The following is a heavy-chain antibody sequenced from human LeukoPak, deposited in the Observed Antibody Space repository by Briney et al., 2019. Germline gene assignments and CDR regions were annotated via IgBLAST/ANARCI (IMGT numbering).Heavy chain of an antibody. V-gene: IGHV4-59*12. CDR2: IHYSGST. J-gene: IGHJ4*02. CDR3: VRARGSGSSPFGY. D-gene: IGHD3-10*01. CDR1: GGSISSYY. Sequence: SETLSLTCTVSGGSISSYYWSWIRQPPGKGLEWIGYIHYSGSTNYNPSLKSRVTISVDTSKNQFSLKLSSVTAADTAVYYCVRARGSGSSPFGYWGQGTLVTVSS.